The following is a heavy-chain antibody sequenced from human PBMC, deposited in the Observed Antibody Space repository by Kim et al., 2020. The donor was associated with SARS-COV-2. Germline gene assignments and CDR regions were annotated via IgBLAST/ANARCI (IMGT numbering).Heavy chain of an antibody. V-gene: IGHV1-69*04. CDR3: ARDCSSTSCHKYFQH. CDR1: GGTFSSYA. CDR2: IIPILGIA. J-gene: IGHJ1*01. D-gene: IGHD2-2*01. Sequence: SVKVSCKASGGTFSSYAISWVRQAPGQGLEWMGRIIPILGIANYAQKFQGRVTITADKSTSTAYMELSSLRSEDTAVYYCARDCSSTSCHKYFQHWGQGTLVTVSS.